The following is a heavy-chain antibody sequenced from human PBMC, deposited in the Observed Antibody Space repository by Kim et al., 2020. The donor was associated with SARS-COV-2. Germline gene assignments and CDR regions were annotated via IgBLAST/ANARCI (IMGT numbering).Heavy chain of an antibody. CDR1: GFTFRDYV. CDR2: ICYDGSIK. CDR3: AKWGDPRDDYLYC. D-gene: IGHD2-21*02. J-gene: IGHJ4*02. Sequence: GGSLRLSCGASGFTFRDYVMHWVRQAPGKGLEWVAVICYDGSIKYYTDSVKGRFTISRDNSKSTLFLQMNSLRAEDTAVYYCAKWGDPRDDYLYCRRQGAVVTVS. V-gene: IGHV3-33*06.